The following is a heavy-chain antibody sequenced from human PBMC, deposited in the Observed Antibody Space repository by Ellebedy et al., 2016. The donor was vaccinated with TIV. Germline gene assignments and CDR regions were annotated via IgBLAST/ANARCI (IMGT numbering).Heavy chain of an antibody. J-gene: IGHJ4*02. CDR3: SREVRSTSHD. V-gene: IGHV4-59*12. D-gene: IGHD2-2*01. CDR2: IYYSGST. CDR1: GGSISSDY. Sequence: SETLSLTXTVSGGSISSDYWSWIRQPPGKGLEWIGYIYYSGSTNYNPSLKSRVTISVDTSKNQFSLKLSSVTAADTAVYYCSREVRSTSHDWGQGTLVTVSS.